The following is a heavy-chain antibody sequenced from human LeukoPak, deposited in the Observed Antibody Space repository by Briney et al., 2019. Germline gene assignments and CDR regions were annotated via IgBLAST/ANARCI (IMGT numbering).Heavy chain of an antibody. CDR1: GFTFTHYG. D-gene: IGHD2-2*01. CDR2: IGVDGTMK. CDR3: VLVIVPAAVWHFDV. V-gene: IGHV3-30*02. Sequence: GGSLRLSCAASGFTFTHYGFHWVRQAPGKGLEWVALIGVDGTMKYYADSVRGRFTISRDNSKNSLYLEMNSLKTEDTAVYYCVLVIVPAAVWHFDVWGRGTLVTVYS. J-gene: IGHJ2*01.